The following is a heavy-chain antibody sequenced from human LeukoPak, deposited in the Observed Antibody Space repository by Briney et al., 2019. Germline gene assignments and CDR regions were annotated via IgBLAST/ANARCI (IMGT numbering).Heavy chain of an antibody. CDR2: INPSGGST. J-gene: IGHJ5*02. V-gene: IGHV1-46*01. CDR1: GYTFTSYY. CDR3: ARDGRRITIFGVVIGNVGTHRSGHWFDP. D-gene: IGHD3-3*01. Sequence: ASVKVSCKASGYTFTSYYMHWVRQAPGQGLEWMGIINPSGGSTSYAQKFQGRVTMTRDTSTSTVYMELSSLRYEETAVYYCARDGRRITIFGVVIGNVGTHRSGHWFDPWGQGTLVTVSS.